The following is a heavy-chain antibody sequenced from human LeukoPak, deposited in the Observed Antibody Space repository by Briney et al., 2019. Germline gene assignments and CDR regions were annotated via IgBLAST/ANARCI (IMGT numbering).Heavy chain of an antibody. CDR3: AKDQGVVGSYDY. CDR2: ISDTGSDT. V-gene: IGHV3-23*01. D-gene: IGHD3-16*01. CDR1: GFTFSTYG. Sequence: PGGSLRLSCAASGFTFSTYGMNWVRQAPGKGLEWVSSISDTGSDTYYADSVKGRFTISRDNSKKTVFLQMNSLRPEDTATYYCAKDQGVVGSYDYWGQGALVTVSS. J-gene: IGHJ4*02.